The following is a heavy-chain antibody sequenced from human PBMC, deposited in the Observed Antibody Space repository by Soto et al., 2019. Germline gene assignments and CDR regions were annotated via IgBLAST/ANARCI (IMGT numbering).Heavy chain of an antibody. CDR1: GFPFSSYS. CDR2: ISGSGGST. Sequence: GGSLRLSCAASGFPFSSYSMSWVRQAPGKGLEWVSAISGSGGSTYYADSVKGRFTISRDNSKNTLYLQMNSLRAEDTAVYYCARRGLPYYYDSSGLDYWGQGTLVTVSS. J-gene: IGHJ4*02. CDR3: ARRGLPYYYDSSGLDY. V-gene: IGHV3-23*01. D-gene: IGHD3-22*01.